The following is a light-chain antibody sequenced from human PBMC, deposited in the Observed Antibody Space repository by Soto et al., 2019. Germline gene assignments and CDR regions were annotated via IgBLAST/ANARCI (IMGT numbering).Light chain of an antibody. J-gene: IGLJ2*01. V-gene: IGLV7-46*01. CDR2: DTY. CDR3: LLSYSGALV. CDR1: TGPXTRGHY. Sequence: QAVVTQEPSLTVSPGGTVXXXXGSXTGPXTRGHYPYWFQQKPGQAPRTLIYDTYKKPSWTPARFSGSLLGDNVALTLSGAQPEDEAEYYCLLSYSGALVFGGGTKVTVL.